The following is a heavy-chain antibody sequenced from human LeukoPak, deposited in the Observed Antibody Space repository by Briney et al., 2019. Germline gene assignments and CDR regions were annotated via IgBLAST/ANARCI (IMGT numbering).Heavy chain of an antibody. Sequence: KTSETLSLTCTVSGGSISSYYWSWIRQPPGKGLEWIGYIYYSGSTNYNPSLKSRVTISVDTSKNQFSLKLSSVTAADTAVYYCARDRYWGQGTLVTVSS. CDR1: GGSISSYY. CDR3: ARDRY. V-gene: IGHV4-59*01. CDR2: IYYSGST. J-gene: IGHJ4*02.